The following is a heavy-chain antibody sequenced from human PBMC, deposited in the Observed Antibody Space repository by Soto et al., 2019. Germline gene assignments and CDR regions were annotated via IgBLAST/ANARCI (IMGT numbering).Heavy chain of an antibody. V-gene: IGHV1-18*01. CDR1: GYTFTSYG. J-gene: IGHJ4*02. Sequence: ASVKVSCKASGYTFTSYGISWVRQAPGQGLEWMGWISAYNGNTNYAQKLQGRVTMTTDTSTSTAYMELRSLRSDDTAVYYCARDLLRFLQRLFPQRGFDYWGQGTLVTVSS. CDR3: ARDLLRFLQRLFPQRGFDY. D-gene: IGHD3-3*01. CDR2: ISAYNGNT.